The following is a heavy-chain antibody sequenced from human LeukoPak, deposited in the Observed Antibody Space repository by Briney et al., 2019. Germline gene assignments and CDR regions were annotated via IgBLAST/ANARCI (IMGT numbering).Heavy chain of an antibody. Sequence: GASVKVSCKASVYTFTDYYMHWVRQAPGQGLEWMGWTNPNSGDTKYAQKFQGWVTMTRDTSISTAYMELSRLTSDDTAVYYCASDRSYDKGPLDYWGQGTLVTVSS. V-gene: IGHV1-2*04. CDR2: TNPNSGDT. CDR3: ASDRSYDKGPLDY. D-gene: IGHD3-22*01. CDR1: VYTFTDYY. J-gene: IGHJ4*02.